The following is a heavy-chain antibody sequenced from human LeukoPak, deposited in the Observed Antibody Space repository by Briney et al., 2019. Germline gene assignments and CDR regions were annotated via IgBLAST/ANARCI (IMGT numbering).Heavy chain of an antibody. Sequence: SETLSLTCTVSGGSLRSYYWNWIRQAPGKGLEWVGFISYSGYTSYSPSLKSRVAISVDTAKSQFPLRLNSMTAADTAIYYCARGRNDNGGMFFDSWAQGNLVTVSS. J-gene: IGHJ4*02. CDR1: GGSLRSYY. V-gene: IGHV4-59*01. CDR3: ARGRNDNGGMFFDS. CDR2: ISYSGYT. D-gene: IGHD4-23*01.